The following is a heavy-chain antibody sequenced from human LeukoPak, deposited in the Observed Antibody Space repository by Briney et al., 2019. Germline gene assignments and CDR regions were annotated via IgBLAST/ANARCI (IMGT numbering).Heavy chain of an antibody. CDR3: TGGRGRSAYGSFDY. CDR2: IYYSGST. Sequence: PSETLSLTCTVSGGSISSGGYYWSWIRQHPGKGLEWIGYIYYSGSTYYNPSLKSRVTISVDTSKNQFSLKLSSVTAADTAVYYCTGGRGRSAYGSFDYWGQGTLVTVSS. V-gene: IGHV4-31*03. D-gene: IGHD3-10*01. J-gene: IGHJ4*02. CDR1: GGSISSGGYY.